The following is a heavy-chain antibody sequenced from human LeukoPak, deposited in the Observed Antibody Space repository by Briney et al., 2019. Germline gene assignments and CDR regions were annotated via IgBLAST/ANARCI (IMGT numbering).Heavy chain of an antibody. J-gene: IGHJ4*02. D-gene: IGHD3-10*01. CDR3: AKERDYYASASCDY. CDR2: INSDGSST. CDR1: GFTFSSYW. V-gene: IGHV3-74*01. Sequence: PGGSLRLSCAASGFTFSSYWMHWVRQAPGKGLVWVSRINSDGSSTSYADSVKGRFTISRDNAKNTLYLQMTSLRGEDTALYYCAKERDYYASASCDYWGQGIQVTVSS.